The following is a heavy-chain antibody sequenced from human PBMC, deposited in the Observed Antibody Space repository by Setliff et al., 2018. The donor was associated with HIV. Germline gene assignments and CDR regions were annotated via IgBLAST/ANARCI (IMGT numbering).Heavy chain of an antibody. J-gene: IGHJ4*02. CDR2: ISNSGST. Sequence: SETLSLTCSVSGGSISSGGHYRNWIRQHPGRGLEWIGYISNSGSTYYNPSLKGRLTISVDPSKNHFSLNLTSVTAADTAVYYCARVPSGLWFGKWGNWGQGTLVTVLL. CDR1: GGSISSGGHY. V-gene: IGHV4-31*03. CDR3: ARVPSGLWFGKWGN. D-gene: IGHD3-10*01.